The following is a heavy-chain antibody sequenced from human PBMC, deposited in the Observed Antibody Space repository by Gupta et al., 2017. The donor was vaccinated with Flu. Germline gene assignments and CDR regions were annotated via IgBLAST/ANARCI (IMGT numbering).Heavy chain of an antibody. CDR1: GVIFSGYA. D-gene: IGHD6-25*01. V-gene: IGHV3-23*01. CDR2: ISGGEGGT. Sequence: EVQLLESGGGLVQPGGSLRLSCAASGVIFSGYAMSWVRQAPGKGLEWVSTISGGEGGTYYADSVKGRFTISRDNSKNTLSLQLNSLRAEDTAVYHCAKSTYNSVAWDGMDVWGQGTTVTVSS. CDR3: AKSTYNSVAWDGMDV. J-gene: IGHJ6*02.